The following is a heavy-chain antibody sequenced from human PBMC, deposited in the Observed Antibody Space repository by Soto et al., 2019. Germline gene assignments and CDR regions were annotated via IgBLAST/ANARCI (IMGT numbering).Heavy chain of an antibody. V-gene: IGHV1-2*04. J-gene: IGHJ6*03. CDR2: INPNSGGT. D-gene: IGHD4-17*01. CDR3: ARGRGMITVTTYYHSYYMDV. CDR1: GYTFTGYY. Sequence: ASVKVSCKASGYTFTGYYMHWVRQAPGQGLEWMGWINPNSGGTNYAQKFQGWVTMTRDTSISTAYMELSRLRSDDTAVYYCARGRGMITVTTYYHSYYMDVWGKGTTVTVFS.